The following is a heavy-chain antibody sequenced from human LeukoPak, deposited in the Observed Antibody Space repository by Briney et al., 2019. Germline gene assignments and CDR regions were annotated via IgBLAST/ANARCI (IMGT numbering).Heavy chain of an antibody. V-gene: IGHV3-53*01. J-gene: IGHJ4*02. CDR3: ARDQRDYFDY. CDR1: GFTVSSNY. CDR2: IYSGGST. D-gene: IGHD6-25*01. Sequence: GGSLRLSCAASGFTVSSNYMSWVRQAPGKELEWVSVIYSGGSTYYADSVKGRFTISRDNSKNTLYLQMNSLRAEDTAVYYCARDQRDYFDYWGQGTLVTVSS.